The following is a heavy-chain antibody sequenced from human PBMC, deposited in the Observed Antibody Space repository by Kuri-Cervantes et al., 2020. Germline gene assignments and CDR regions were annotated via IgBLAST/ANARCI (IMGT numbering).Heavy chain of an antibody. D-gene: IGHD6-19*01. CDR1: GFTFDDYA. J-gene: IGHJ6*02. CDR2: ISSSSSYI. CDR3: ARVGVYSSGWGGNYYYGMDV. Sequence: GGSLRLSCAASGFTFDDYAMHWVRQAPGKGLEWVSSISSSSSYIYYADSVKGRFTISRDNAKNSLYLQMNSLRAENTAVYYCARVGVYSSGWGGNYYYGMDVWGQGTTVTVSS. V-gene: IGHV3-21*01.